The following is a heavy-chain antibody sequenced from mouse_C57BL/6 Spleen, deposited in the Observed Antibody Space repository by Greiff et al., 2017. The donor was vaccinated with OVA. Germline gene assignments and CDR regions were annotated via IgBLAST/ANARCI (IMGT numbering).Heavy chain of an antibody. CDR3: AREEDSNYAAY. D-gene: IGHD2-5*01. CDR2: INPSTGGT. J-gene: IGHJ3*01. V-gene: IGHV1-42*01. CDR1: GYSFTGYY. Sequence: EVKLVESGPELVKPGASVKISCKASGYSFTGYYMNWVKQSPEKSLEWIGEINPSTGGTTYNQKFKAKATLTVDKSSSTAYMQLKSLTSEDSAVYYCAREEDSNYAAYWGQGTLVTVSA.